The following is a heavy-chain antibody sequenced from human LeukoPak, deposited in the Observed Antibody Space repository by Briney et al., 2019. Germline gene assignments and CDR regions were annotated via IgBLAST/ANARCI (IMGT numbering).Heavy chain of an antibody. V-gene: IGHV3-21*04. CDR3: AKPGDSSGTEAFDI. CDR1: GFTFSSYS. CDR2: ISSSSSYI. Sequence: GGSLRLSCAASGFTFSSYSMNWVRQAPGKGLEWVSSISSSSSYIYYADSVKGRFTISRDNAKNSLYLQMNSLRAEDTALYYCAKPGDSSGTEAFDIWGQGTMVTVSS. D-gene: IGHD3-22*01. J-gene: IGHJ3*02.